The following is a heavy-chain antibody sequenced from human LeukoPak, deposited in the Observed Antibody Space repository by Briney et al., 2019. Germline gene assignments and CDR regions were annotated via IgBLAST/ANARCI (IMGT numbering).Heavy chain of an antibody. D-gene: IGHD6-19*01. CDR3: ARDRTLAVAGTLDY. V-gene: IGHV4-4*07. Sequence: SETLSLTCTVSGGSIGSYYWSWIRQPAGKGLEWIGRIYTSGSTNYNPSLKSRVTMSVDTSKNQFSLKLSSVTAVDRAVYYCARDRTLAVAGTLDYWGQGTLVTVSS. CDR2: IYTSGST. J-gene: IGHJ4*02. CDR1: GGSIGSYY.